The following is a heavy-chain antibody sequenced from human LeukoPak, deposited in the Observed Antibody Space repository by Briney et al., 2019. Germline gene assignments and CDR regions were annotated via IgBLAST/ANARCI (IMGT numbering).Heavy chain of an antibody. V-gene: IGHV1-18*01. CDR2: INGYNGNT. CDR3: ARVWGSMVTGALYNSYGMDV. D-gene: IGHD5-18*01. CDR1: GYTFTIYG. Sequence: ASVKVSCTASGYTFTIYGINWVRQAPGQGLEWMGWINGYNGNTNYAQNLQGRVTMTTDTSTSTAYMELRSLRSDDTAVYYCARVWGSMVTGALYNSYGMDVWGQGTTVTVSS. J-gene: IGHJ6*02.